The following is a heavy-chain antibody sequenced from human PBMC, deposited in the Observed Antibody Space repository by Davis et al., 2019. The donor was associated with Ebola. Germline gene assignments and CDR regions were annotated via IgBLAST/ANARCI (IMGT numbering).Heavy chain of an antibody. CDR1: GGSISSGGYS. CDR2: IYHSGST. V-gene: IGHV4-30-2*02. Sequence: SETLSLTCAVSGGSISSGGYSWSWIRQPPGKGLEWIGYIYHSGSTYYNPSLKSRVTISVDRSKNQFSLKLSSVTAADTAVYYCARNIYCSSTSCFYYYYGMDVWGQGTTVTVSS. D-gene: IGHD2-2*01. CDR3: ARNIYCSSTSCFYYYYGMDV. J-gene: IGHJ6*02.